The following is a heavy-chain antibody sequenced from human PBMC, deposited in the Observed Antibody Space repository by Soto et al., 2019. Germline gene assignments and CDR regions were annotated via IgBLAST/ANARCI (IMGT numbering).Heavy chain of an antibody. CDR2: IKQDGSEK. D-gene: IGHD3-3*01. Sequence: AGGSLRLSCAASGFTFSSYWMSWVRQAPGKGLEWVANIKQDGSEKYYVDSVKGRFTISRDNAKNSLYLQMNSLRAEDTAVYYCARDPLTIFGSDGMDVWGQGTTVTVSS. CDR1: GFTFSSYW. V-gene: IGHV3-7*03. CDR3: ARDPLTIFGSDGMDV. J-gene: IGHJ6*02.